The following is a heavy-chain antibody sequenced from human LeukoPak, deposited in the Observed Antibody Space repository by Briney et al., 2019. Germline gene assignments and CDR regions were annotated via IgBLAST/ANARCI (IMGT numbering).Heavy chain of an antibody. D-gene: IGHD3-22*01. CDR3: ARSDYYDSSDYLGFFDY. J-gene: IGHJ4*02. CDR1: GGTFSSYA. Sequence: SVKVSCKASGGTFSSYAISWVRQAPGQGLEWMGGIIPIFGTANYAQKFQGRVTITTDESTSTAYMELSSLRSEDTAVYYCARSDYYDSSDYLGFFDYWGQGTLVTVSS. CDR2: IIPIFGTA. V-gene: IGHV1-69*05.